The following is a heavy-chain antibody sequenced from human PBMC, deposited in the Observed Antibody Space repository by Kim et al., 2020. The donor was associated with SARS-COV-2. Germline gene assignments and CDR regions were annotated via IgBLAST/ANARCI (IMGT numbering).Heavy chain of an antibody. J-gene: IGHJ4*02. Sequence: GESLKISCKGSGYSFTSYWISWVRQMPGKGLEWMGRIDPSDSYTNYSPSFQGHVTISADKSISTAYLQWSSLKASDTAMYYCAGRGYYDFWSGYSDYWGQGTLVTVSS. CDR3: AGRGYYDFWSGYSDY. D-gene: IGHD3-3*01. V-gene: IGHV5-10-1*01. CDR2: IDPSDSYT. CDR1: GYSFTSYW.